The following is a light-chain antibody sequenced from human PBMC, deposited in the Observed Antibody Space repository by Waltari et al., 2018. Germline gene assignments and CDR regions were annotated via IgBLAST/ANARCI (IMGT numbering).Light chain of an antibody. CDR1: QPIHSNF. J-gene: IGKJ4*01. Sequence: IVLTQSPPTLSLPPGERASLSCRASQPIHSNFLAWYQQKPGQAPRLLVFGASSRATGIPERLTGSGSGKDFTLIISNLEPDDSALYHCQQYSSARITFGGGTKVEIK. V-gene: IGKV3-20*01. CDR2: GAS. CDR3: QQYSSARIT.